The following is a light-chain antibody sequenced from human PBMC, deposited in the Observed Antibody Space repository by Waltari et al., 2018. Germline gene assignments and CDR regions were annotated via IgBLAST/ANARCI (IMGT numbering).Light chain of an antibody. CDR2: GAS. J-gene: IGKJ1*01. CDR1: QSVSKY. Sequence: EIVLTQSPGTLSLSPGDRAILSCRARQSVSKYLAWYQQKPGQAPRLLIYGASSRATGIPERFRGSGSGTDVSLTISRLGPEDFGVYYCQQYVSLPATFGQGAKVEIE. CDR3: QQYVSLPAT. V-gene: IGKV3-20*01.